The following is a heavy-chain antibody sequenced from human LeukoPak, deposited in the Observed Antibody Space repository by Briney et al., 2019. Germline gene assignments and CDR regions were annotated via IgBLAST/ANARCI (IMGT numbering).Heavy chain of an antibody. CDR1: GGSFSGYY. CDR2: INHSGST. J-gene: IGHJ5*02. Sequence: SETLSLTCAVYGGSFSGYYWSWIRQPPGKGLEWIGEINHSGSTNYNPSLKSRVTISVDTSKNQFSLKLSSVTAADTAVYYCARVVPAAGWFDPWGQGTLVTVSS. V-gene: IGHV4-34*01. CDR3: ARVVPAAGWFDP. D-gene: IGHD2-2*01.